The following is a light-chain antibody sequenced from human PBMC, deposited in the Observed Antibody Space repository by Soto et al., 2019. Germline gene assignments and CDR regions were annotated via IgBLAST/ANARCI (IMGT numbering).Light chain of an antibody. CDR2: EVS. J-gene: IGLJ2*01. V-gene: IGLV2-14*01. Sequence: QSALTQHASVSGSPGQSITISCTGTSSDVGAYNYVSWYQQHPGKAPKLMIFEVSDRPSGVSNRFSGSKSGNTASLTISGLQAEDEADYYCSSYTSSNTLVFGGGTKLTVL. CDR1: SSDVGAYNY. CDR3: SSYTSSNTLV.